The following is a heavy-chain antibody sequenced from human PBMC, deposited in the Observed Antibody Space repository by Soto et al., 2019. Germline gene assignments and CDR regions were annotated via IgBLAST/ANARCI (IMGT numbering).Heavy chain of an antibody. Sequence: PGGSLSLSCAASGYTFANYVMAWVRQAPGKGLEWVSAITGGSDYTYYADSVKGRFTISRDNSKDTLYLQMNSLRAEDTAIYYCAKGSANGRPYYFDYWGQGTLVTVSS. CDR2: ITGGSDYT. D-gene: IGHD2-8*01. V-gene: IGHV3-23*01. CDR1: GYTFANYV. CDR3: AKGSANGRPYYFDY. J-gene: IGHJ4*02.